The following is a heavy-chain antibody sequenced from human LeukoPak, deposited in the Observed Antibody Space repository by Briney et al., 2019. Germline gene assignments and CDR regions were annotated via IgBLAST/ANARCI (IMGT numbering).Heavy chain of an antibody. CDR1: GFTFDDYT. Sequence: QAGGSLRLSCVASGFTFDDYTMHWVRQAPGKGLVWVSRINSDGSSTTYADSVKGRFTISRDNAKNTLYLQMNSLRAEDTAVYYCVRRNYWGQGTLVTVSS. J-gene: IGHJ4*02. CDR3: VRRNY. V-gene: IGHV3-74*01. CDR2: INSDGSST.